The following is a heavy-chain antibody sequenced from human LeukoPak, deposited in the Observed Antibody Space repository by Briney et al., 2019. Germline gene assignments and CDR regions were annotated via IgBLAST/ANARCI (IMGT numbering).Heavy chain of an antibody. D-gene: IGHD1-1*01. CDR3: AIFHNWNDPRSYYYYGMDV. V-gene: IGHV1-69*01. J-gene: IGHJ6*04. CDR2: IIPIFGTA. CDR1: GGTFSSYA. Sequence: SVKVSCKASGGTFSSYAISWVRQAPGQGLEWMGGIIPIFGTANYAQKFQGRVTITADESTSTAYMELSSLRSEDTAVYSCAIFHNWNDPRSYYYYGMDVWGKGTTVTVSS.